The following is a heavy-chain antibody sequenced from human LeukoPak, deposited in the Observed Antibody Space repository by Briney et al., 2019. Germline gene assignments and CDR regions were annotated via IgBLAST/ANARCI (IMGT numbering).Heavy chain of an antibody. D-gene: IGHD6-13*01. CDR1: GYTFSGYY. Sequence: ASVKVSCKASGYTFSGYYMHWVRQAPGQGLEWVGWINPNSGGTNYAQKFQGRVTMTRDTSISTAYMELSRLLSGDTAVYYCARDHSSSCQLLDYWGQGTLVTISS. J-gene: IGHJ4*02. V-gene: IGHV1-2*02. CDR3: ARDHSSSCQLLDY. CDR2: INPNSGGT.